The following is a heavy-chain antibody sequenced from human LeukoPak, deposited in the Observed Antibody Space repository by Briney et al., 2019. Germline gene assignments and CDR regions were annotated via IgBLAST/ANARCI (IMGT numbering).Heavy chain of an antibody. V-gene: IGHV3-23*01. CDR1: GFTFSSYA. CDR2: ISGSGDNT. J-gene: IGHJ4*02. CDR3: ARARGGYDFDY. Sequence: GGSLRLSCAASGFTFSSYAMSWVRQAPGKGLEWVSGISGSGDNTYYADSVKGRFTISRDNAKNSLYLQLNSLRAEDTAVYYCARARGGYDFDYWGQGTLVTVSS. D-gene: IGHD5-12*01.